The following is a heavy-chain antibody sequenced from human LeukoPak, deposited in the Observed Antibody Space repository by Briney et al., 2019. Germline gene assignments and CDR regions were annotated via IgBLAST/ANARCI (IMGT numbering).Heavy chain of an antibody. CDR2: ISNDGSNK. J-gene: IGHJ4*02. CDR3: ARDLGLGRGWYGGDY. D-gene: IGHD6-19*01. V-gene: IGHV3-30*03. Sequence: GGSLRLSCAASGFTFSSYGMHWVRQAPGKGLEWVAIISNDGSNKYYADSVKGRFTLSRENSKYTVYLQMNSLRAEDTAVYYCARDLGLGRGWYGGDYWGQGTLVTVSS. CDR1: GFTFSSYG.